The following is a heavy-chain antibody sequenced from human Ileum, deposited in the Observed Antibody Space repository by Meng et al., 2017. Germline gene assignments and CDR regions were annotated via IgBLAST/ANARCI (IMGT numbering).Heavy chain of an antibody. CDR1: GGTFSSYA. CDR2: IIPIFGTA. V-gene: IGHV1-69*06. CDR3: AIPDCSSTSCYAGY. D-gene: IGHD2-2*01. Sequence: QWRLVESGAEWKKPGSSVKVSDKAAGGTFSSYAISWVRQAPGQGLEWMGGIIPIFGTANYAQKFQGRVTITADKSTSTAYMELSSLRSEDTAVYYCAIPDCSSTSCYAGYWGQGTLVTVSS. J-gene: IGHJ4*02.